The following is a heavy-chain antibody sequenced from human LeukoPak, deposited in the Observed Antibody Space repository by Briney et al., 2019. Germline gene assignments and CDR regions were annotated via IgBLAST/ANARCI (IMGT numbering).Heavy chain of an antibody. D-gene: IGHD2/OR15-2a*01. CDR3: ARHSRANRVFDY. CDR2: IYYSGST. V-gene: IGHV4-39*01. J-gene: IGHJ4*02. Sequence: PSETLSLTCTVSGGSINGSTYYGGWIRQPPGQGLEWIGSIYYSGSTYYNPSLKSRVTIFVDTSKNQFSLKLSSVTAADTAVYYCARHSRANRVFDYWGQGTLVTVSS. CDR1: GGSINGSTYY.